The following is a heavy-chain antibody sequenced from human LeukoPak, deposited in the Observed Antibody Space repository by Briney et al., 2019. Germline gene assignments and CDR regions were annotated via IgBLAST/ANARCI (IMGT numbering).Heavy chain of an antibody. J-gene: IGHJ4*02. CDR3: AKDLVNGGATQDPTLDY. CDR2: INPSGGST. Sequence: ASVKVSCKASGYTFTSYYMHWVRQAPGQGLEWMGIINPSGGSTSYAQKFQGRVTMTRDTSTSTVYMELSSLRSEDTAVYYCAKDLVNGGATQDPTLDYWGQGTLVTVSS. CDR1: GYTFTSYY. D-gene: IGHD1-26*01. V-gene: IGHV1-46*01.